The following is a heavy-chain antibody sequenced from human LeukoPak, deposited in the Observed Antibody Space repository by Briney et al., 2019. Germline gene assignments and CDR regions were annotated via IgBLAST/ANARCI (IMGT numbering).Heavy chain of an antibody. J-gene: IGHJ3*02. V-gene: IGHV4-59*01. CDR2: IYYSGST. Sequence: SETLSLTCTVSGGSISSYYWSWIRQPPGKGLGWIGYIYYSGSTNYNPSLKSRVTISVDTSKTQCSLRLSSVTAADTAVYYCARTNAFDIWGQGTMVTVSS. CDR3: ARTNAFDI. CDR1: GGSISSYY.